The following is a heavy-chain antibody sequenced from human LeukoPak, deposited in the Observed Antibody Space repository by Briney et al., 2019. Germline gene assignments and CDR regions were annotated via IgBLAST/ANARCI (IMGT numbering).Heavy chain of an antibody. V-gene: IGHV3-21*04. CDR3: ARESVKYSTSWGY. CDR2: ISSSSSYI. CDR1: GFTFSSYS. D-gene: IGHD6-6*01. Sequence: GGSLRLSCAASGFTFSSYSMSWVRQAPGKGLEWVSSISSSSSYIYYADSVKGRFTISRDNAKNSLYLQMNSLRVEDTAVYYCARESVKYSTSWGYWGQGTLVTVSS. J-gene: IGHJ4*02.